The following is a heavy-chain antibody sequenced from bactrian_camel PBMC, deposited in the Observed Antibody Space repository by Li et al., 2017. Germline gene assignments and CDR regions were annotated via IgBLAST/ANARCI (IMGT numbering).Heavy chain of an antibody. CDR2: IAYDGWVS. V-gene: IGHV3S42*01. CDR1: GFQFGDYP. CDR3: AKVLPDLRLVPAYSH. Sequence: DVQLVESGGGLVQPGGSPRLSCIASGFQFGDYPMSWVRQGPGKDLEWLAQIAYDGWVSRYNDPAKGRFTISRDNAKNTLYLQMNSLKPEDTAMYYCAKVLPDLRLVPAYSHWGQGTQVTVS. D-gene: IGHD6*01. J-gene: IGHJ4*01.